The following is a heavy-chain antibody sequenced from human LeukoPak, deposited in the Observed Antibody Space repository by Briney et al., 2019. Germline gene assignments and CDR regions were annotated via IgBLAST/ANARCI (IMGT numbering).Heavy chain of an antibody. J-gene: IGHJ4*02. CDR2: IIPILGIA. CDR3: ARDFRPGHYDFWSGCWAYFDY. CDR1: GGTFSSYA. Sequence: SVKVSCKASGGTFSSYAISWVRQAPGQGLEWMGRIIPILGIANYAQKFQGRVTITADKSTSAAYMELSSLRSEDTAVYYCARDFRPGHYDFWSGCWAYFDYWGQGTLVTVSS. V-gene: IGHV1-69*04. D-gene: IGHD3-3*01.